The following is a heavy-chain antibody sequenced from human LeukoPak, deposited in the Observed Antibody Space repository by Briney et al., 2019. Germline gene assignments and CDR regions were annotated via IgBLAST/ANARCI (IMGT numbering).Heavy chain of an antibody. CDR1: GGSFSAYY. D-gene: IGHD4-23*01. J-gene: IGHJ5*02. Sequence: SETLSLTCAVYGGSFSAYYWTWIRQPPGKGLEWIGEINHSGSTNYNPSLKSRVTISVDTSKNQFSLKLSSVTAADTAVYYCARDWRFYGDYGGFWFDPWGQGTLVTVSS. CDR3: ARDWRFYGDYGGFWFDP. CDR2: INHSGST. V-gene: IGHV4-34*01.